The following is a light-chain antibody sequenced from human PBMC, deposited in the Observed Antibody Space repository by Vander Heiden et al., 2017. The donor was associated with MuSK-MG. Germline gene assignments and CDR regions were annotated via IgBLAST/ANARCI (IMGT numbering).Light chain of an antibody. CDR3: RQSVELPLT. J-gene: IGKJ4*01. Sequence: EIVVTHTLPSLSVTPGHPASISCKSSQSLLHSDGKTYLYWYLQRPRQSPRRRISEASNRLTGVPQRFGVSGSGTDFTLKISRVEADDAGTHYCRQSVELPLTFGGGTRMELQ. V-gene: IGKV2D-29*02. CDR1: QSLLHSDGKTY. CDR2: EAS.